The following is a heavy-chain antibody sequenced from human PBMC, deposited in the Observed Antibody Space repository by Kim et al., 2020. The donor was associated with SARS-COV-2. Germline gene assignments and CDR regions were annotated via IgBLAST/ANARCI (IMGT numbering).Heavy chain of an antibody. D-gene: IGHD5-18*01. Sequence: GGSLRLSCAASGFTFSDYYMSWIRQAPGKGLEWVSYISSSSSYTNYADSVKGRFTIYRDNAKNSLYLQMNSLRAEDTAVYYCARILQLWSGIDYWGQGTPVTVSS. CDR3: ARILQLWSGIDY. J-gene: IGHJ4*02. CDR1: GFTFSDYY. CDR2: ISSSSSYT. V-gene: IGHV3-11*03.